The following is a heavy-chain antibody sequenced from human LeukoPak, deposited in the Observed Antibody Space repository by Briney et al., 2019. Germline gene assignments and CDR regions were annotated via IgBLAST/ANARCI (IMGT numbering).Heavy chain of an antibody. CDR2: INHSGST. CDR1: GGSFSGYY. J-gene: IGHJ5*02. D-gene: IGHD3-10*01. V-gene: IGHV4-34*01. CDR3: ARGLRRQWFGETYNWFDP. Sequence: SSETLSLTCAVYGGSFSGYYWSWIRQPPGKGLEWIGEINHSGSTNYNPSLKSRVTISVDTSKNQFSLKLSSVTAADTAVYYCARGLRRQWFGETYNWFDPWGQGTLVTVSS.